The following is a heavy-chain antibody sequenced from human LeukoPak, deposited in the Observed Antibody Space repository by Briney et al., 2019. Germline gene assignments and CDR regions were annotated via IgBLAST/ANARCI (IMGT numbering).Heavy chain of an antibody. Sequence: GGSLRLSCADSGFTFSSYEMHWVRQATGKGLEWVSAIGTAGDTYYPGSVKGRFTISRENAKNSLYLQMNSLRAGDTAVYYCARGLWFGELLPEAYYFDYWGQGTLVTVSS. CDR1: GFTFSSYE. V-gene: IGHV3-13*01. CDR3: ARGLWFGELLPEAYYFDY. D-gene: IGHD3-10*01. CDR2: IGTAGDT. J-gene: IGHJ4*02.